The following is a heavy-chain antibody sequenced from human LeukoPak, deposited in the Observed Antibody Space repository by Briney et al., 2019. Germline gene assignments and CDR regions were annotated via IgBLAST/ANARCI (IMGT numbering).Heavy chain of an antibody. V-gene: IGHV1-2*02. CDR2: INPNSGGT. D-gene: IGHD5-12*01. Sequence: ASVKVSCRASGYTFNAYYIHWVRQASGQGLEWVGWINPNSGGTNYAQKFQGRVTMTRDTSISTAYMELSRLRSDDTAVYYCARNLYSGSRFMDYWGQGTLVTVSS. J-gene: IGHJ4*02. CDR3: ARNLYSGSRFMDY. CDR1: GYTFNAYY.